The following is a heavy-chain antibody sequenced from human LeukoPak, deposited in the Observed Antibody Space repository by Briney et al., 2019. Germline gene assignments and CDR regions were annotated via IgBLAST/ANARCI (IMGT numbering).Heavy chain of an antibody. CDR3: TTDGEYCSSTSCAAFDY. D-gene: IGHD2-2*01. J-gene: IGHJ4*02. V-gene: IGHV3-15*01. CDR1: GFTVSRSN. Sequence: PGGSLRLSCAASGFTVSRSNMNWVRQAPGKGLEWVGRIKSKTDGGTTDYAEPVKGRFTISRDDSKNTLYLQMNSLKTEETAVYYCTTDGEYCSSTSCAAFDYWGQGTLVTVSS. CDR2: IKSKTDGGTT.